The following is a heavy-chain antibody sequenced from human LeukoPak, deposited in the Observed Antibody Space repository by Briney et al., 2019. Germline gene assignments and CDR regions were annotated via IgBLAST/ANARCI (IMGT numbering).Heavy chain of an antibody. CDR1: GFTFSVAA. CDR2: IGASGEST. Sequence: GGSLRLSCAVSGFTFSVAAMTWVRQAPGKGLEWVSLIGASGESTYYADSVKGRFTISRDNSKKTLSLPMNSLRVEDPAMYFCAKNIPSSTCGLGTMVTVSS. CDR3: AKNIPSST. J-gene: IGHJ3*01. D-gene: IGHD2-2*02. V-gene: IGHV3-23*01.